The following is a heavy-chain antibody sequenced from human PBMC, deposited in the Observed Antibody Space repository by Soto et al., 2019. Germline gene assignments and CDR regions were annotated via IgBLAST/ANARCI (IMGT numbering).Heavy chain of an antibody. CDR3: AKGVALGYCTSTSCHNYYMDV. V-gene: IGHV3-9*01. Sequence: EVQLVESGGGLVQPGRSLRLSCSASGFTFDDYAMHWVRQAPGKGLEWVSGISWNSGSIAYADSVKGRFTISRDNAKNSLYLQMNSLRAEDTALYYCAKGVALGYCTSTSCHNYYMDVWGKGTTGTVSS. CDR2: ISWNSGSI. J-gene: IGHJ6*03. CDR1: GFTFDDYA. D-gene: IGHD2-2*02.